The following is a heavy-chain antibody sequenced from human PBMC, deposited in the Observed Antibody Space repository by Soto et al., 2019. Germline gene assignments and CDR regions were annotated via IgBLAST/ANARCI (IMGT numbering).Heavy chain of an antibody. Sequence: EVQLVESGGGLVKPGGSLRLSCAASGFTFSSYSMNWVRQAPGKGLEWVSSISSSSYIYYADSVKGRFTISRDNAKNSLYLQMNSLRAEDTAVYYCASRGGFTNNWFDPWGQGTLVTVSS. J-gene: IGHJ5*02. CDR3: ASRGGFTNNWFDP. V-gene: IGHV3-21*01. CDR1: GFTFSSYS. CDR2: ISSSSYI. D-gene: IGHD3-10*01.